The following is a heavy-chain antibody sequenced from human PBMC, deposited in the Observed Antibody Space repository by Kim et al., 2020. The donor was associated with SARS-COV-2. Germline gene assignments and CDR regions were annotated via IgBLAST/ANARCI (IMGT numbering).Heavy chain of an antibody. CDR3: ARDFAVGAFDY. Sequence: YYAESVKGRFTISRDNAKNSLYLQMNGLRAEDTAVYYCARDFAVGAFDYWGQGTLVTVSS. D-gene: IGHD1-26*01. V-gene: IGHV3-21*01. J-gene: IGHJ4*02.